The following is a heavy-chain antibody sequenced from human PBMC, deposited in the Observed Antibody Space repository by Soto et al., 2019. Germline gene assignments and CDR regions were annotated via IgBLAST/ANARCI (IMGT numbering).Heavy chain of an antibody. J-gene: IGHJ4*02. CDR2: IYYSGST. Sequence: QLQLQESGPGLVKPSETLSLTCTVSGGSISSSSYYWGWIRQPPGKGLEWIGSIYYSGSTYYNPSLKSRVTISVDTSKNQFSLKLSSVTAADTAVYYCASGPLRSGWYDWGQGTLVTVSS. D-gene: IGHD3-22*01. V-gene: IGHV4-39*01. CDR3: ASGPLRSGWYD. CDR1: GGSISSSSYY.